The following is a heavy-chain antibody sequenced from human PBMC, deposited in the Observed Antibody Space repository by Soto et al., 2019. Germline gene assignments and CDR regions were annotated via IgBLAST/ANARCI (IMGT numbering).Heavy chain of an antibody. Sequence: SVKVSCKASGGTFSSYTISWVRQAPGQGLEWMGRIIPILGIANYAQKFQGRVTITADKSTSTAYMELSSLRSEDTAVYYCARDKNQSKYRKADYYYYMDVWGKGTTVTVSS. J-gene: IGHJ6*03. CDR1: GGTFSSYT. CDR2: IIPILGIA. CDR3: ARDKNQSKYRKADYYYYMDV. V-gene: IGHV1-69*04. D-gene: IGHD3-16*02.